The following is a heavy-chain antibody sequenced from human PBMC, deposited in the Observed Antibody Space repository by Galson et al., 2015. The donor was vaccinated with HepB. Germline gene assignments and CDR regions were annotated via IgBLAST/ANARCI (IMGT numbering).Heavy chain of an antibody. D-gene: IGHD6-19*01. CDR3: VRAGDSSGWDFEY. J-gene: IGHJ4*02. Sequence: SLRLSCAASGFILDDYGMSWVRQVPGKGLGWVAGSNWDGGHTGHADSVQGRFTISRDDAKNSLHLQMNSLRAEDTALYYCVRAGDSSGWDFEYWGQGTLVTVSS. CDR2: SNWDGGHT. V-gene: IGHV3-20*04. CDR1: GFILDDYG.